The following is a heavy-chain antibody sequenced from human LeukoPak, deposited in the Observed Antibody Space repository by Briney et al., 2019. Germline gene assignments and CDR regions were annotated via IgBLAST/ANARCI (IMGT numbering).Heavy chain of an antibody. Sequence: PSETLSLTCGVYGGSSSHYYWSWIRQPPGKGLEWIGETTHDGGTNYSPSLRGRATISKDTSKSQFSLKLRSVTAVDTAVYYCAPIYGDYSDFDYWGQGALVTVSS. CDR2: TTHDGGT. J-gene: IGHJ4*02. CDR1: GGSSSHYY. D-gene: IGHD4-17*01. V-gene: IGHV4-34*01. CDR3: APIYGDYSDFDY.